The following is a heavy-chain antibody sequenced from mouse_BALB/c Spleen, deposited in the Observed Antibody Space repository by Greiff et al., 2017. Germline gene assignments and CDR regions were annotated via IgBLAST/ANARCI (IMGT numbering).Heavy chain of an antibody. J-gene: IGHJ4*01. Sequence: EVNVVESGGGLVKPGGSLKLSCAASGFTFSSYAMSWVRQTPEKRLEWVASISSGGSTSYPDSVKGRFTISRDNARNSLYMQMSSLRAEDTAMYYCARRYYGSSDYAMDYWGQGTSVTVSS. V-gene: IGHV5-6-5*01. CDR3: ARRYYGSSDYAMDY. CDR1: GFTFSSYA. CDR2: ISSGGST. D-gene: IGHD1-1*01.